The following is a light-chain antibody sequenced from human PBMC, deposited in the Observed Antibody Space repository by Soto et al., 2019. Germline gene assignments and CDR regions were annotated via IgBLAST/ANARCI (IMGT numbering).Light chain of an antibody. J-gene: IGLJ1*01. V-gene: IGLV2-14*01. CDR1: SSDVGGYNY. CDR3: SSYTSSSTLKV. CDR2: EVS. Sequence: QSALTQPASVSGSPGQSITISCTGTSSDVGGYNYVSWYQQHPGKAPKLMIYEVSNRPSGVSNRFSGSKSGNTASLTISGLQAEDDADYYCSSYTSSSTLKVFGTGTKVT.